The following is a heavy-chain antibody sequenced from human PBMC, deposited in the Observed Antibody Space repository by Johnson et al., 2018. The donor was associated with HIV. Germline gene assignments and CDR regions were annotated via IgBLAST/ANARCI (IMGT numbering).Heavy chain of an antibody. CDR3: AKGMGLSIGELSDAFHF. J-gene: IGHJ3*01. V-gene: IGHV3-30-3*01. CDR2: ISSDGSSK. D-gene: IGHD3-10*01. Sequence: QVQLVESGGGLVQPGRSLKLSCAASEFTFSNYAMHWVRQAPGKGLEWVAVISSDGSSKYYADSVKGRFTISRDNSKNTLNLQMNSLRPEDTAVYYCAKGMGLSIGELSDAFHFWGLGTVVTVSS. CDR1: EFTFSNYA.